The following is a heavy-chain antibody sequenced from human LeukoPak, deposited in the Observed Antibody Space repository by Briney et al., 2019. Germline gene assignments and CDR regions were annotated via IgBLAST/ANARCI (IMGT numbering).Heavy chain of an antibody. CDR3: TRESEVYCGGDCYYGY. D-gene: IGHD2-21*02. V-gene: IGHV3-49*04. J-gene: IGHJ4*02. Sequence: QAGGSLRLSCTASGFTFGDYAMSWVRQAPGKGLEWVGFIRSKAYGGTTEYAASVKGRFTISRDDSKNIAYLQMNSLKAEDTAVYYCTRESEVYCGGDCYYGYWGQGTLVTVSS. CDR2: IRSKAYGGTT. CDR1: GFTFGDYA.